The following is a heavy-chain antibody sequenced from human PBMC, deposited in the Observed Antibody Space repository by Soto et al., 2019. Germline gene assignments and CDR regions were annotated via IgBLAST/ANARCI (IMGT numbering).Heavy chain of an antibody. CDR1: GFIFTNYW. CDR2: ISSDGSST. CDR3: ARGIRGLYANDF. D-gene: IGHD1-26*01. J-gene: IGHJ4*02. Sequence: EVQLEESGGGLVQPGGSVRLSCAASGFIFTNYWMHWVRQAPGKGLVWVSRISSDGSSTNNAESVRGRFTISRDNSKNTVYLQVSSLRAEDTAVYYCARGIRGLYANDFWGQGTQVTVSA. V-gene: IGHV3-74*01.